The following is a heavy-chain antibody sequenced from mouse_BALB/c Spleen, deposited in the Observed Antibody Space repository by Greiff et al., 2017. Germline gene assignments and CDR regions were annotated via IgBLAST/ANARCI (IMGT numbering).Heavy chain of an antibody. V-gene: IGHV1-15*01. D-gene: IGHD2-1*01. CDR1: GYTFTDYE. J-gene: IGHJ2*01. CDR2: IDPETGGT. Sequence: VQLQQSGAELVRPGASVTLSCKASGYTFTDYEMHWVKQTPVHGLEWIGAIDPETGGTAYNQKFKGKATLTADKSSSTAYMELRSLTSEDSAVYYCTRSDGNFLYYFDYWGQGTTLTVSS. CDR3: TRSDGNFLYYFDY.